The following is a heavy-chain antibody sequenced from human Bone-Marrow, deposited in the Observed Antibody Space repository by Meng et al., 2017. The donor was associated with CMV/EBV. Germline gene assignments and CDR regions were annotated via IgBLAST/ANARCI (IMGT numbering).Heavy chain of an antibody. CDR1: GGSISSSNG. D-gene: IGHD3-10*01. J-gene: IGHJ4*02. Sequence: TCAVSGGSISSSNGWSWVRQPPGKGLEWIGEIYHSGSTNYNPSLKSRVTISVDTSKNQFSLKLSSVTAADTAVYYCARGELAGIFDYWGQGTLVTVSS. CDR2: IYHSGST. V-gene: IGHV4-4*02. CDR3: ARGELAGIFDY.